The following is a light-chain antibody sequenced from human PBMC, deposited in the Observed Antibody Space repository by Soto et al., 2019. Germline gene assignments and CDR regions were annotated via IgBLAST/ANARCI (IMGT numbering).Light chain of an antibody. CDR3: HHFGNSPET. V-gene: IGKV3-20*01. CDR2: GAT. Sequence: EVVLTQSPGTLSLSPGERATLSCRASQSVADSYLAWYQQKPGRAPRHLFYGATRRATGIPDRFSGSGSGTDFTLTISTLEPYDFAVYYCHHFGNSPETFGQGTKVE. CDR1: QSVADSY. J-gene: IGKJ1*01.